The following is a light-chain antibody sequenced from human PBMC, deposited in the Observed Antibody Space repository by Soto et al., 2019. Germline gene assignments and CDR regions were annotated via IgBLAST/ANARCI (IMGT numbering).Light chain of an antibody. CDR1: QSVSNY. J-gene: IGKJ5*01. CDR2: DAS. V-gene: IGKV3-11*01. CDR3: QQRSNWPPIT. Sequence: EVVLTQSPATLSLSPGERATLSCRASQSVSNYLAWYQQKPGQPPRLLIYDASNRAPGIPARLSGSGSGTDFTLTISSLEPEDFAVYYCQQRSNWPPITFGQGTRLEI.